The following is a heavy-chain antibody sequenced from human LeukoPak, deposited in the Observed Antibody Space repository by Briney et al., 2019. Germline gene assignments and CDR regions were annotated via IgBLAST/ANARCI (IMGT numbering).Heavy chain of an antibody. J-gene: IGHJ5*02. CDR1: GYSFTSCW. CDR3: ASGGGADYNWFDP. Sequence: GESLKISCRGFGYSFTSCWIGWVSQMPGKRLECMGRIYPGDSGTSDSPSFQGQVTISADKAISTAYLQWSSLKASDTAMYYCASGGGADYNWFDPWGQGTLVTVSS. V-gene: IGHV5-51*01. D-gene: IGHD1-26*01. CDR2: IYPGDSGT.